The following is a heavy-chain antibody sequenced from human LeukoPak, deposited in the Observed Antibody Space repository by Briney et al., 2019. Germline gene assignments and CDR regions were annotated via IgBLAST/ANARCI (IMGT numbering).Heavy chain of an antibody. D-gene: IGHD3-22*01. CDR2: IKQDGSEK. CDR3: AREYDSSGIHWGPAFDI. J-gene: IGHJ3*02. V-gene: IGHV3-7*01. Sequence: GGSLRLSCAASRFTFSSYWMSWVRQAPGKGLEWVANIKQDGSEKYYVDSVKGRFTISRDNAKNSLYLQMNSLRAEDTAVYYCAREYDSSGIHWGPAFDIWGQGTMVTVSS. CDR1: RFTFSSYW.